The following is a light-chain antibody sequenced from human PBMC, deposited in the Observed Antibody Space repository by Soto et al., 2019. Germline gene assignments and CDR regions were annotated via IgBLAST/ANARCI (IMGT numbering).Light chain of an antibody. CDR1: QSLDSN. Sequence: EIVMTQSPATLSVSPGERATLSRRASQSLDSNLAWYQQKPGQAPRLLIYGTSTRATDIPVRFSGSGSGTAFTLTISGLQSEDFAVYYCQQYNYWPRTFGPGTKVDIK. J-gene: IGKJ1*01. CDR3: QQYNYWPRT. V-gene: IGKV3-15*01. CDR2: GTS.